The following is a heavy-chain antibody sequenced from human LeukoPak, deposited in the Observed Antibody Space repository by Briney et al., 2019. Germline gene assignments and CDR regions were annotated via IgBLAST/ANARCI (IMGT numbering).Heavy chain of an antibody. CDR3: TRRQDYGDYLNWFDP. CDR1: GFTFSNAW. D-gene: IGHD4-17*01. Sequence: GGSLRLSCAASGFTFSNAWMSWVRQAPGKGLEWVGHIKTKTDSGTTDYAAYAAPVKGRFSISRDDSKNTLYLQMNSLKTEDTAVYYCTRRQDYGDYLNWFDPWGQGTLVTVSS. CDR2: IKTKTDSGTT. V-gene: IGHV3-15*01. J-gene: IGHJ5*02.